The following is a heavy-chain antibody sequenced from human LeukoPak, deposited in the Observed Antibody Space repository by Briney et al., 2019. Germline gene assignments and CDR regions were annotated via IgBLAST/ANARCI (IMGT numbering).Heavy chain of an antibody. Sequence: GGSLRLSCAASGFTFSSYWMHWVRQAPGKGLVWVSRINSDGSSTSYADSVKGRFTISRDNAKNTLYLQMNSLRAGDTAVYYCAKDLRYSGSLRAMDYWGQGTLVTVSS. V-gene: IGHV3-74*01. D-gene: IGHD1-26*01. J-gene: IGHJ4*02. CDR1: GFTFSSYW. CDR2: INSDGSST. CDR3: AKDLRYSGSLRAMDY.